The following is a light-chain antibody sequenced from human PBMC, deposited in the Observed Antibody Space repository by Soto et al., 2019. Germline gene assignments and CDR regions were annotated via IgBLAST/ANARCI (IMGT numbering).Light chain of an antibody. CDR3: CSYAGNRTFV. V-gene: IGLV2-23*03. CDR2: EGS. Sequence: QSALTQPASVSGSPGQSITISCTGTSSDVGTYNLVSWHQHHPGKAPKLIIYEGSKRPSGVCNRVSGSKSGNTASLTISGLQAEDEADYYCCSYAGNRTFVFGGGTKVTVL. CDR1: SSDVGTYNL. J-gene: IGLJ2*01.